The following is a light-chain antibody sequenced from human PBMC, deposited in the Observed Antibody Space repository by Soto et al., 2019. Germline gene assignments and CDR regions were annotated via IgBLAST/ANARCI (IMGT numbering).Light chain of an antibody. V-gene: IGKV3-20*01. CDR2: GTS. Sequence: EIVLTQSPGTLSLSPGERATLSCRASQSVGSSYLAWYQQRPGQAPRLLIYGTSSRATGIPDRFSGSGSETDFTLTISRLEPEDFAVDYCQQYGSSPITFGQGTRLEIK. J-gene: IGKJ5*01. CDR3: QQYGSSPIT. CDR1: QSVGSSY.